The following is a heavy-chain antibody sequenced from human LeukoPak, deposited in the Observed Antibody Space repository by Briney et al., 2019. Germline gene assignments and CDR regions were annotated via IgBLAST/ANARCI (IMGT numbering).Heavy chain of an antibody. CDR1: GGSFSGYY. J-gene: IGHJ5*02. Sequence: SETLSLTCAVYGGSFSGYYWSWIRQPPGKGLEWIGEINHSGSTNYNPSLKSRVTISVDTSKNQFSLKLSSVTAADTAVYYCARGSSSWPRPNWFAPWGQGTLVTVSS. CDR3: ARGSSSWPRPNWFAP. V-gene: IGHV4-34*01. CDR2: INHSGST. D-gene: IGHD6-13*01.